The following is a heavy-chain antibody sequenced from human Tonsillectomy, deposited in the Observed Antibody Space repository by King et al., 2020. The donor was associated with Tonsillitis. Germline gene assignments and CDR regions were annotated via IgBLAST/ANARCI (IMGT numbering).Heavy chain of an antibody. J-gene: IGHJ3*01. CDR1: GDSVSNTGAA. CDR3: ARDRDSGWYAFDV. D-gene: IGHD6-19*01. V-gene: IGHV6-1*01. CDR2: TYYRSTWSY. Sequence: VQLQQSGPGLVKPSQTLSLTCAISGDSVSNTGAAWNWIRQSPSRGLEWLGRTYYRSTWSYDYAISLKSRITIKPDTSKNQFSLQLNSVTPEDTAVYYCARDRDSGWYAFDVWGQGTVVTVSS.